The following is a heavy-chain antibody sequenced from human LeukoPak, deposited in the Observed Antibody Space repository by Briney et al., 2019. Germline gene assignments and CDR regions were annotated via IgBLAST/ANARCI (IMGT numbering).Heavy chain of an antibody. CDR3: ASLKNYYDSSGYLVTDAFDI. J-gene: IGHJ3*02. CDR2: INPDSGGT. V-gene: IGHV1-2*02. D-gene: IGHD3-22*01. CDR1: GYTFTGYY. Sequence: GASVKVSCKASGYTFTGYYMHWVRQAPGHGLEWMGWINPDSGGTNYAQKFQGRVTMTRDTSINTAYMELRSLKSDDTAVYYCASLKNYYDSSGYLVTDAFDIWGQGTMVTVSS.